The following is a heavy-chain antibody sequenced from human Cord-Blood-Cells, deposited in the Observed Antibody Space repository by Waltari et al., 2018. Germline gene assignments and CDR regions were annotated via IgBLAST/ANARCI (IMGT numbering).Heavy chain of an antibody. J-gene: IGHJ5*02. Sequence: QLQLQESGPGLVKPSETLSLTCTVSGGSISSSSYYWGWIRQPPGKGLEWIGSIYYSGCTYDNPALKSRVTISVDTSKNQFSLKLSSVTAADTAVYYCARRVRDGHYNWFDPWGQGTLVTVSS. V-gene: IGHV4-39*01. CDR1: GGSISSSSYY. CDR3: ARRVRDGHYNWFDP. CDR2: IYYSGCT.